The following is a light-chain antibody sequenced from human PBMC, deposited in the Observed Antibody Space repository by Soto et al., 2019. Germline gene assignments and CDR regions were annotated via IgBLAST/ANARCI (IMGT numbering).Light chain of an antibody. CDR2: DAS. V-gene: IGKV3-11*01. J-gene: IGKJ1*01. Sequence: EIVLTQSPATLSLSPGERATLSCRASQSVSSYLAWYQQKPGQAPRLLVYDASNRATGIPARFSGSGSGTDFTLAIRSLEPEDFAVYYCKQRSNWLTWTFGQGTKVEIK. CDR1: QSVSSY. CDR3: KQRSNWLTWT.